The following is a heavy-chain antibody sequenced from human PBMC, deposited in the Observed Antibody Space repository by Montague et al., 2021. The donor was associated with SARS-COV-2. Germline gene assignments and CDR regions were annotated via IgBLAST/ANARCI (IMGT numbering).Heavy chain of an antibody. CDR3: ARENILTGWGGMDV. J-gene: IGHJ6*02. V-gene: IGHV4-34*01. Sequence: SETLSLTCAVYGGSFSGYYWSWIRQPPGKGLEWIGEINHSGSTNYNPSLKSRVTISVDTSKNQFSLKLSSVTAADTAVYYRARENILTGWGGMDVWGQGTTVTVSS. CDR2: INHSGST. CDR1: GGSFSGYY. D-gene: IGHD3-9*01.